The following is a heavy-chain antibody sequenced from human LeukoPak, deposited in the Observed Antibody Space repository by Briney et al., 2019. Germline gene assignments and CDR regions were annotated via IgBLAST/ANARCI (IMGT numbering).Heavy chain of an antibody. D-gene: IGHD2-21*02. CDR1: GGSFSGYY. Sequence: NPSETLSLTCAVYGGSFSGYYWSWIRQPPGKGLEWIGEINHSGSTNYNPSLKSRVTISVDTFKNQFSLKLSSVTAADTAVYYCARGLGTAYYYYYMDVWGKGTTVTVSS. CDR3: ARGLGTAYYYYYMDV. V-gene: IGHV4-34*01. CDR2: INHSGST. J-gene: IGHJ6*03.